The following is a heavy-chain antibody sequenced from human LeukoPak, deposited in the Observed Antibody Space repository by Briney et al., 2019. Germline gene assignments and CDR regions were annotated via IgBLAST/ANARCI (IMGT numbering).Heavy chain of an antibody. J-gene: IGHJ4*02. Sequence: PGGSLRLSCAASGFTFDDYGMSWVRQAPGKGLEWVSAISGSGGSTYYADSVKGRFTISRDNSKNTLYLQMNSLRAEDTAVYYCAKDPTTMVRGVYYFDYWGQGTLVTVSS. V-gene: IGHV3-23*01. CDR3: AKDPTTMVRGVYYFDY. CDR1: GFTFDDYG. CDR2: ISGSGGST. D-gene: IGHD3-10*01.